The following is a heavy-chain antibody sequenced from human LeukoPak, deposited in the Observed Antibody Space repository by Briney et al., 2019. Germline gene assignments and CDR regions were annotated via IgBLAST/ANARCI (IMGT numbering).Heavy chain of an antibody. CDR2: ISGSGGST. CDR3: AKDSGSGSYYSADAFDI. D-gene: IGHD3-10*01. J-gene: IGHJ3*02. CDR1: GFTFDDYA. Sequence: PGGSLRLSCAASGFTFDDYAMHWVRQAPGKGLEWVSGISGSGGSTNYADSVKGRFTISRDNSKSTLYLQMNSLRAEDTAVYYCAKDSGSGSYYSADAFDIWGQGTMVTVSS. V-gene: IGHV3-23*01.